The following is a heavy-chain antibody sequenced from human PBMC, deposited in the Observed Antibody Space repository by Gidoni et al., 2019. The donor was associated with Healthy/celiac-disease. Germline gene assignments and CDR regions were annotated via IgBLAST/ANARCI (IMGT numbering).Heavy chain of an antibody. D-gene: IGHD1-26*01. CDR2: IGTAGDP. Sequence: EVQLVESGGGLVQPGGSLRLSCAASGFTFSSYDMHWVRQATGKGLEWVSAIGTAGDPYYPGSVKGRFTISRKNAKNSLYLQMNSLRTGDTAVYYCARGGSYDWYFDLWGRGTLVTVSS. V-gene: IGHV3-13*05. CDR3: ARGGSYDWYFDL. CDR1: GFTFSSYD. J-gene: IGHJ2*01.